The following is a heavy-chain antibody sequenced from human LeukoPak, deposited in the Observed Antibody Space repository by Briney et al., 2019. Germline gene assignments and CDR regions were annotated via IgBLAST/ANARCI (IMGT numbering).Heavy chain of an antibody. CDR2: INHSGST. J-gene: IGHJ4*02. V-gene: IGHV4-34*01. CDR3: AREGSGWSFDY. CDR1: GGSFSGYY. D-gene: IGHD6-19*01. Sequence: PSETLSLTCAVYGGSFSGYYWSWIRQPPGQGLEWIGEINHSGSTNYNPSLKSRVTISVDTSKNQFSLKLSSVTAADTAVYYCAREGSGWSFDYWGQGTLVTVSS.